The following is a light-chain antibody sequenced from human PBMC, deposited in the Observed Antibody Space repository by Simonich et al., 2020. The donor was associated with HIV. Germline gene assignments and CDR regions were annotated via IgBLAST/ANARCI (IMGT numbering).Light chain of an antibody. CDR1: QSLLHSNGYNY. J-gene: IGKJ2*01. CDR2: LGS. CDR3: MQGLQTPYT. V-gene: IGKV2-28*01. Sequence: DIVMTQSPLSLPVTPEEPASIPCSSSQSLLHSNGYNYLDWFLKKPVQSPQLLIYLGSNRTSGVPDRFSGSGSGTDFTLKISRMEAEDVGVYYFMQGLQTPYTFGQGTKLEIK.